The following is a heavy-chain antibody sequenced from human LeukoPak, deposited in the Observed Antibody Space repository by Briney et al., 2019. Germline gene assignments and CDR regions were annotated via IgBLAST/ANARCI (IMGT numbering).Heavy chain of an antibody. Sequence: GGSLRLTCVVSGVSSSNYAMGWVRRAPGKGLEWVSSITSNGNDTFYAVSVKGRFTISRDNSRDTVFLQMNSLRADDTAVYYCALDWGFDYWGQGTLVTVSS. V-gene: IGHV3-23*01. CDR2: ITSNGNDT. J-gene: IGHJ4*02. CDR3: ALDWGFDY. CDR1: GVSSSNYA. D-gene: IGHD3-3*01.